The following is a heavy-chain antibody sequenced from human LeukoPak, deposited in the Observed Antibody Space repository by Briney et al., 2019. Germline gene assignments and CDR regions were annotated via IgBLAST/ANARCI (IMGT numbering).Heavy chain of an antibody. Sequence: PGGSLRLSCAASGFTFSSYGMSWVRQAPGKGLQWVSVIIGSGSSTYYADSVKGRFTISRDNSKNTLYLQMNSLRAEDTAVYYCAKGFSHYGEHEDYWGQGTLVTVSS. J-gene: IGHJ4*02. CDR3: AKGFSHYGEHEDY. V-gene: IGHV3-23*01. CDR1: GFTFSSYG. D-gene: IGHD4-17*01. CDR2: IIGSGSST.